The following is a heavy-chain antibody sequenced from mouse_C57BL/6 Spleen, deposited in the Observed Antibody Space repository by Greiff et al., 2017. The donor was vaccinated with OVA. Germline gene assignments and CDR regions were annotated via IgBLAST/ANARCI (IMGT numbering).Heavy chain of an antibody. V-gene: IGHV1-55*01. CDR1: GYTFTSYW. Sequence: QVQLKQPGAELVKPGASVKMSCKASGYTFTSYWITWVKQRPGQGLEWIGDIYPGSGSTNYNEKFKSKATLTVDTSSSTAYMQLSSLTSEDSAVYYCARGGYYSNSYYYAMDYWGQGTSVTVSS. CDR3: ARGGYYSNSYYYAMDY. J-gene: IGHJ4*01. CDR2: IYPGSGST. D-gene: IGHD2-5*01.